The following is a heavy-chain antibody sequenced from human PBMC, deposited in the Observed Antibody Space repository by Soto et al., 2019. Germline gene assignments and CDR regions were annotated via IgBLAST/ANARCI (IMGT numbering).Heavy chain of an antibody. D-gene: IGHD3-3*01. J-gene: IGHJ6*02. CDR2: ISYDGSNK. Sequence: GGSLRLSCAASGFTFSSYGMHWVRQAPGKGLEWVAVISYDGSNKYYADSVKGRFTISRDNSKNTLYLQMNSLRAEDTAVYYCAKVRGRDFWSGYYTDYYGMDVWGQGTTVTVSS. CDR3: AKVRGRDFWSGYYTDYYGMDV. CDR1: GFTFSSYG. V-gene: IGHV3-30*18.